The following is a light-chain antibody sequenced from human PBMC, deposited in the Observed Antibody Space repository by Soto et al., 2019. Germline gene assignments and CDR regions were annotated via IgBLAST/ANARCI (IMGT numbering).Light chain of an antibody. Sequence: QSVLTQPASVSGSPGQSIIISCTVTINDIGAYGYVFWYQQHPGGVPILLIYDVSSRPSGVASRCSGSKPGNTASLTISGLQADDECDYYCSSFAESSARDYVFGGGTMVTVL. CDR1: INDIGAYGY. J-gene: IGLJ1*01. CDR3: SSFAESSARDYV. CDR2: DVS. V-gene: IGLV2-14*03.